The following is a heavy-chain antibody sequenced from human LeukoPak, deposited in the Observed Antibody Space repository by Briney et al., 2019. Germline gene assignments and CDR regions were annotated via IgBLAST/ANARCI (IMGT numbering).Heavy chain of an antibody. CDR1: GFTFSSYS. CDR2: ISSSSSYI. V-gene: IGHV3-21*01. Sequence: PGGSLRLSCAASGFTFSSYSMNWVRQAPGKGLEWVSSISSSSSYIYYADSVKGRFTISRDNAKNSLYLQMNSLRAEDTAVYYCARDPTVPNFDWSQSAFDIWGQGTMVTVSS. D-gene: IGHD3-9*01. CDR3: ARDPTVPNFDWSQSAFDI. J-gene: IGHJ3*02.